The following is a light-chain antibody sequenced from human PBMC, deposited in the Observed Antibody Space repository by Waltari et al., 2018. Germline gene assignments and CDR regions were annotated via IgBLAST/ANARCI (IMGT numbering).Light chain of an antibody. J-gene: IGLJ2*01. Sequence: QSALTQPRSVSGSPGQSVTISCTGTSSDVGGYNYVSWYQQHPGKAPKLMIYDASKRPQGVPARVSGSKSGNTASLTIAGRQAEDEADYYCCSYAGSYTLVFGGGTKLTVL. V-gene: IGLV2-11*01. CDR3: CSYAGSYTLV. CDR2: DAS. CDR1: SSDVGGYNY.